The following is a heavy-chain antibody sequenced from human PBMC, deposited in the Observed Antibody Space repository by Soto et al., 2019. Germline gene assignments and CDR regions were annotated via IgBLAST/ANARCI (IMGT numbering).Heavy chain of an antibody. CDR1: GYTLTELS. D-gene: IGHD3-3*01. J-gene: IGHJ6*02. Sequence: ASVKVSCKVSGYTLTELSMHWVRQAPGKGLEWMGGFDPEDGETIYAQKFQGRVTMTEDTSTDTAYMELSSLRSEDTAVYYCATDTLRFLEWKRICYGMDVWGQGTTVTVSS. CDR2: FDPEDGET. CDR3: ATDTLRFLEWKRICYGMDV. V-gene: IGHV1-24*01.